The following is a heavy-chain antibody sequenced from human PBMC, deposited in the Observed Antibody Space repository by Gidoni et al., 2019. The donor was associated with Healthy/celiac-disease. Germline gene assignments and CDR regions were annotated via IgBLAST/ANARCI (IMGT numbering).Heavy chain of an antibody. J-gene: IGHJ5*02. D-gene: IGHD3-22*01. CDR3: ARDSKYYYDSSGYYYRWFDP. CDR1: AGSIRRGGYY. CDR2: IYYSGST. Sequence: QVQLQESGPGLVKPSQTLSLTCTVSAGSIRRGGYYCSWIRQHPGKGLEWIGYIYYSGSTYYNPSLKSRVTISVDTSKNQFSLKLSSVTAADTAVYYCARDSKYYYDSSGYYYRWFDPWGQGTLVTVSS. V-gene: IGHV4-31*03.